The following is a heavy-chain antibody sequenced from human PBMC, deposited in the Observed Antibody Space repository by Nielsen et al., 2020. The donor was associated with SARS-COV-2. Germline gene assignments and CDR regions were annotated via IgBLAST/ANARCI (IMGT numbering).Heavy chain of an antibody. D-gene: IGHD4-17*01. Sequence: WIRQSPSRGLEWLGGTYYRSKWYNDYAVSVKSRITINPDTSKNQFSLHLNSVTPEDTAVYCCARARGAYGDYYYYYYTDVWGKGTTVTVSS. J-gene: IGHJ6*03. V-gene: IGHV6-1*01. CDR3: ARARGAYGDYYYYYYTDV. CDR2: TYYRSKWYN.